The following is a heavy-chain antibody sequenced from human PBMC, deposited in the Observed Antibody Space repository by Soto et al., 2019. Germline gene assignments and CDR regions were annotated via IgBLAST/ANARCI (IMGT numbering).Heavy chain of an antibody. CDR1: WDSVSSNSAA. D-gene: IGHD3-10*01. CDR3: ARVTFTVSGNWFDP. V-gene: IGHV6-1*01. CDR2: TYYRSKWYN. J-gene: IGHJ5*02. Sequence: SQTLSLTCAISWDSVSSNSAAWNWIRQSPSRGLEWLGRTYYRSKWYNDYAVSVKSRITINPDTSKNQFSLQLNSVTPEDTAVYYCARVTFTVSGNWFDPWGQGTLVTVSS.